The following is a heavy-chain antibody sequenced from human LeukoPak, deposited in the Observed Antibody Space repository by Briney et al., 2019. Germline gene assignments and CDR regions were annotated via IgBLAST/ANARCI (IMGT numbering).Heavy chain of an antibody. D-gene: IGHD5/OR15-5a*01. V-gene: IGHV4-59*01. CDR2: IYYSGST. Sequence: SETLSLTCTVSGGSISSYYWSWTRQPPGKGLEWIGYIYYSGSTNYNPSLKSRVTISVDTSKNQFSLKLSSVTAADTAVYYCARGSTLFDYWGQGTLVTVSS. CDR1: GGSISSYY. CDR3: ARGSTLFDY. J-gene: IGHJ4*02.